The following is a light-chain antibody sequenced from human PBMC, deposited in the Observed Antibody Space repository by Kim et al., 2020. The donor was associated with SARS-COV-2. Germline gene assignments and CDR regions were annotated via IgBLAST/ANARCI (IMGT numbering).Light chain of an antibody. CDR1: QSVSSSY. V-gene: IGKV3-20*01. Sequence: EIALTQSPGTLSLSPGERATLSCRASQSVSSSYLAWYQQKPGQAPRLLIYGASSRATGIPDRFRGSGSGTDFTLTISRLEPEDFAVYYCQQYGSSMYTFGQGTKLEI. CDR2: GAS. CDR3: QQYGSSMYT. J-gene: IGKJ2*01.